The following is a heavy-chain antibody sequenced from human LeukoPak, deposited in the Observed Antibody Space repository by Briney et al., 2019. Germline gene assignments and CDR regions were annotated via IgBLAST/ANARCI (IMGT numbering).Heavy chain of an antibody. CDR1: GFTFSNYW. Sequence: GGSLRLSCAASGFTFSNYWMHWVRQAPGKGLVWVSRINSDGRSTNYADSVKGRFTISRDNAKNTLHLQLDSLRVEDTAVYYCAKADYYDSSGYSRSKNYWYFDLWGRGTLVTVSS. J-gene: IGHJ2*01. V-gene: IGHV3-74*01. D-gene: IGHD3-22*01. CDR3: AKADYYDSSGYSRSKNYWYFDL. CDR2: INSDGRST.